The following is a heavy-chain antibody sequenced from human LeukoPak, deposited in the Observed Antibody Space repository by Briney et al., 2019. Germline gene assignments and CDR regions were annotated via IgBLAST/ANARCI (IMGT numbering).Heavy chain of an antibody. D-gene: IGHD3-22*01. Sequence: GASVKVSCKASGGTFSSHGISWVRQAPGQGLEWMGGIIPIFHTTNYAQNFQDRLTITTDESTSTIYMELSSLRSDDTAVYYCARDHYYDSSGNNWFDPWGQGTLVTVSS. CDR1: GGTFSSHG. CDR2: IIPIFHTT. V-gene: IGHV1-69*05. CDR3: ARDHYYDSSGNNWFDP. J-gene: IGHJ5*02.